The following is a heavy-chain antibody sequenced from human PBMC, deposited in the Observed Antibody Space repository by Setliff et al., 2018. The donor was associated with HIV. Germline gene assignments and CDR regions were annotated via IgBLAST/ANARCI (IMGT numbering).Heavy chain of an antibody. CDR1: GGSISSSSYY. Sequence: SETLSLTCIVSGGSISSSSYYWGWIRQPPGKGLEWIGTVYYSGSTYYNPSLKSRVTISVDTSENQFSLKLSSVTAADMAVYYCARDGYSSSWYVISGSFDYWGQGILVTVSS. CDR3: ARDGYSSSWYVISGSFDY. CDR2: VYYSGST. V-gene: IGHV4-39*07. D-gene: IGHD6-13*01. J-gene: IGHJ4*02.